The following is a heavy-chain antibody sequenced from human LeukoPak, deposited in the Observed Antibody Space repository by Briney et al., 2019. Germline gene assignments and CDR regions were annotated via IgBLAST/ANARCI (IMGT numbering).Heavy chain of an antibody. CDR2: ISSSSTTI. D-gene: IGHD3-9*01. CDR3: ARSFYYDTLTGYYFFDF. Sequence: GGSLRLSCVASGFTFSSYSINWVRQAPGKGLEWVSYISSSSTTIYYADSVKGRFAISRDNAENSLYLQMNSLRDEDTAVYYCARSFYYDTLTGYYFFDFWGQGTLVTVSS. CDR1: GFTFSSYS. V-gene: IGHV3-48*02. J-gene: IGHJ4*02.